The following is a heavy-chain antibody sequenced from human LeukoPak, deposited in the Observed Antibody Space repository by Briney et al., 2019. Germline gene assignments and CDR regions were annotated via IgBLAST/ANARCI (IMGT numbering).Heavy chain of an antibody. Sequence: PGGSLRLSCAASGFIFSSYAMSWVRQAPGKGLEWVSAISGSGGSTYYADSAKGRLTISRDNSKNTLYLQMNSLRAEDTALYYCAKDVDSSPGNDAFDIWGQGTMVTVSS. J-gene: IGHJ3*02. CDR3: AKDVDSSPGNDAFDI. D-gene: IGHD6-13*01. V-gene: IGHV3-23*01. CDR2: ISGSGGST. CDR1: GFIFSSYA.